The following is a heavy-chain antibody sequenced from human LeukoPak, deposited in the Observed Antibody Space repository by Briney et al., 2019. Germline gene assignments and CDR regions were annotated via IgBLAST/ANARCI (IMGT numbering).Heavy chain of an antibody. CDR2: INSSSGGA. V-gene: IGHV1-46*01. CDR1: GYTFTGYY. J-gene: IGHJ4*02. Sequence: ASVKVSCKASGYTFTGYYIHWVRQAPGQGPEWMGIINSSSGGAKYAQKFQGRVTTTRDTSTSTAYMELSSLRSEDTAVYYCARGGATGVVWGASDNWGQGTLVTVSS. D-gene: IGHD4-23*01. CDR3: ARGGATGVVWGASDN.